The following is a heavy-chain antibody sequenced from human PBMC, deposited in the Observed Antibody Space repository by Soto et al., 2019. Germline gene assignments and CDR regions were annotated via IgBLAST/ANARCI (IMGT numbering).Heavy chain of an antibody. CDR3: ARDRGYKYHDYDY. CDR1: GFTFSSYG. CDR2: IWYDGSNK. V-gene: IGHV3-33*01. Sequence: QVQLVESGGGVVQPGRSLRLSCAASGFTFSSYGMHWVRQAPGKGLEWVAVIWYDGSNKYYADSVKGRFTISRDNSKNTLYLQMNSLRAEDTAVYYCARDRGYKYHDYDYWGQGTLVTVSS. D-gene: IGHD2-2*01. J-gene: IGHJ4*02.